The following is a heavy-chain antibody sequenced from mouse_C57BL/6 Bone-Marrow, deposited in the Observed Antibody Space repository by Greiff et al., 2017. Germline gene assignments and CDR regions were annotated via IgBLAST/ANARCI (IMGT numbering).Heavy chain of an antibody. V-gene: IGHV1-54*01. Sequence: QVQLQQSGAELVRPGTSVKVSCKASGYAFTNYLIEWVKQRPGQGLEWIGVINPGSGGTNYNEKFKGKATLTADKSSSTAYMQLSSLTSEDSAVYCCAREVVAPWYFDVWGTGTTVTVSS. CDR2: INPGSGGT. D-gene: IGHD1-1*02. CDR3: AREVVAPWYFDV. CDR1: GYAFTNYL. J-gene: IGHJ1*03.